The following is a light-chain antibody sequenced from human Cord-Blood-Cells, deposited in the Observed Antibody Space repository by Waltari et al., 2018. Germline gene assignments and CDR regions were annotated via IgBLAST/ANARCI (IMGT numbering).Light chain of an antibody. CDR2: SAS. CDR3: LQDYNYPFT. V-gene: IGKV1-6*01. CDR1: QGIRND. Sequence: AIQMTQSPSSLSASVGDRVTITCRASQGIRNDLGWYQQKPGKDPKLLIYSASRLQSGVPSRFSGSGSGTDFTLTISSLQPEDFATYYCLQDYNYPFTFGPVTKVDIK. J-gene: IGKJ3*01.